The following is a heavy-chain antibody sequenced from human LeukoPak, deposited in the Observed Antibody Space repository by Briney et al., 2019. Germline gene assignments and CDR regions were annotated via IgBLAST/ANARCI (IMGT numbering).Heavy chain of an antibody. V-gene: IGHV3-48*01. Sequence: PVQSLDSASVLTIDLSIIDYADSVKGRFTISRDKAKNSLYLQMNSLRAEDTAVYYCVSDKDWAFDYWGQGTLIAVSS. J-gene: IGHJ4*02. CDR2: LTIDLSII. CDR3: VSDKDWAFDY. D-gene: IGHD3-9*01.